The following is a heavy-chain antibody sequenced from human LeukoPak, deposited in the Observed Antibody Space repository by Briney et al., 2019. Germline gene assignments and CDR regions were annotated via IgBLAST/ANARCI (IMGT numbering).Heavy chain of an antibody. CDR3: ARMGYNYDKALWFDP. CDR2: IYHSGST. J-gene: IGHJ5*02. D-gene: IGHD5-18*01. Sequence: SETLSLTCAVSGGSISSGGYSWSWIRQPPGKGLEWIGYIYHSGSTYYNPSLKSRVTISVDRSKNQFSLKLSSVTAADTAVYYCARMGYNYDKALWFDPWGQGTLVTVSS. CDR1: GGSISSGGYS. V-gene: IGHV4-30-2*01.